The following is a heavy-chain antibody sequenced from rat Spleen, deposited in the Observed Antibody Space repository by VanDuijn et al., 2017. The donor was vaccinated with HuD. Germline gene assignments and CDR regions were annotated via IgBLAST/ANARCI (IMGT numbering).Heavy chain of an antibody. CDR1: GFTFNDYW. D-gene: IGHD4-6*01. V-gene: IGHV5-31*01. J-gene: IGHJ3*01. CDR3: TRGSLGSGRLNWF. CDR2: ITETGDKS. Sequence: EVQLVESGGGLVQPGRSLKVSCVASGFTFNDYWMTWIRQAPGNGLEWVASITETGDKSYYADSVKGRFTFSRDNTKNTLYLQMNSLTSADTATYYCTRGSLGSGRLNWF.